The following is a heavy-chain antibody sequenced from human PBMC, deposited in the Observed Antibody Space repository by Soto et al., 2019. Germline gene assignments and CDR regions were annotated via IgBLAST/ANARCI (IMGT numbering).Heavy chain of an antibody. CDR1: GGSIISYY. Sequence: PSETLSLTCTVSGGSIISYYWSWIRQPPGKGLEWIGYIYYSGSTNYNPSLKSRVTISVDTSKNQFSLKLSSVTAADTAVYYCARSRYFDWLGYFDYWGQGTLVTVSS. D-gene: IGHD3-9*01. V-gene: IGHV4-59*08. CDR3: ARSRYFDWLGYFDY. J-gene: IGHJ4*02. CDR2: IYYSGST.